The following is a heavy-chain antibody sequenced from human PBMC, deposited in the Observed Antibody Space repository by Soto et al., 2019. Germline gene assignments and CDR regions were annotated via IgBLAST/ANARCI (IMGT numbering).Heavy chain of an antibody. Sequence: VGALRLSCSASGCNFSRSSMNWVRQAPGKWLEWVASISTSSNLIYYEDSVKGRFTVSRDNTKNSMYLQMISLRAEDTAIYYCARGMKTAVFYGMDVWGQGTTVTVSS. D-gene: IGHD2-2*01. CDR1: GCNFSRSS. V-gene: IGHV3-21*01. CDR2: ISTSSNLI. CDR3: ARGMKTAVFYGMDV. J-gene: IGHJ6*02.